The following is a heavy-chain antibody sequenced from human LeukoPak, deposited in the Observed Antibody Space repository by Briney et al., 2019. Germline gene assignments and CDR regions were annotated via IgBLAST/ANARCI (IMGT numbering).Heavy chain of an antibody. Sequence: SETLSLTCAVYGGSFSGYYWSWIRQPAGKGLEWIGRIYTSGSTNYNPSLKSRVTMSVDTSKNQFSLKLSSVTAADTAVYYCAREPYYYDSSGYLSIYYFDYWGQGTLVTVSS. CDR1: GGSFSGYY. J-gene: IGHJ4*02. CDR3: AREPYYYDSSGYLSIYYFDY. V-gene: IGHV4-59*10. CDR2: IYTSGST. D-gene: IGHD3-22*01.